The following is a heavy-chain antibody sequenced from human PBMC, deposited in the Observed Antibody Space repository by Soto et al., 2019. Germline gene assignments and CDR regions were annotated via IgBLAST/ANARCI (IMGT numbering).Heavy chain of an antibody. CDR3: ARIGYCSSTSCYTWFDP. J-gene: IGHJ5*02. V-gene: IGHV5-10-1*01. D-gene: IGHD2-2*02. Sequence: PGEFLTISCTCAGDSFTRYWISWVRQMPGKGLEWMGRIDPSDSYTNYSPSFQGHVTISADKSISTAYLQWSSLKASDTAMYYCARIGYCSSTSCYTWFDPWGQGTLVTVSS. CDR1: GDSFTRYW. CDR2: IDPSDSYT.